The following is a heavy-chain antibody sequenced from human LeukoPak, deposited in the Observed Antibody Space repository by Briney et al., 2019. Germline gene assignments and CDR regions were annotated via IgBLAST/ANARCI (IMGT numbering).Heavy chain of an antibody. Sequence: ASVKVSCKASGYTFTGYYMHWVRQAPGQGLEWMGWINPNSGGTNYAQKFQGRVTITRDTSISTAYMELSRLRSDDTAVYYCARAYYGSGSYSPEYFQHWGQGTLFTVSS. J-gene: IGHJ1*01. CDR2: INPNSGGT. CDR1: GYTFTGYY. V-gene: IGHV1-2*02. CDR3: ARAYYGSGSYSPEYFQH. D-gene: IGHD3-10*01.